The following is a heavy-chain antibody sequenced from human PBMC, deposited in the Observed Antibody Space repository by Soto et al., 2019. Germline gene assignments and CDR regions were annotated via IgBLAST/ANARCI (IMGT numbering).Heavy chain of an antibody. CDR1: GGTFSSYA. J-gene: IGHJ5*02. D-gene: IGHD6-6*01. CDR2: IIPIFGTA. Sequence: GASVKVSCKASGGTFSSYAISWVRQAPGQGLEWMGGIIPIFGTANYAQKFQGRVTITADESTSTAYMELSSLRSEDTAVYYCARGHPSIAARRLTYNWFDPWGQGTLVTVSS. V-gene: IGHV1-69*13. CDR3: ARGHPSIAARRLTYNWFDP.